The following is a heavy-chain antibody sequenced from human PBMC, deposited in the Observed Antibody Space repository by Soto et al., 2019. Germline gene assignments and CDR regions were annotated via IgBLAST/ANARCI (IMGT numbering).Heavy chain of an antibody. V-gene: IGHV3-23*01. J-gene: IGHJ4*02. Sequence: EVQLLESGGGSVQPGGSLRLSCEASGFIFRNYAMSWVRQAPGKGLEWVSSISGSGVGTYYADSVQGRFTISRDNSTNTLFLQLSSLRAEDTALYYCAKDVDTVGLSDGSGYSDLWGQGALVTVSS. CDR3: AKDVDTVGLSDGSGYSDL. D-gene: IGHD3-22*01. CDR2: ISGSGVGT. CDR1: GFIFRNYA.